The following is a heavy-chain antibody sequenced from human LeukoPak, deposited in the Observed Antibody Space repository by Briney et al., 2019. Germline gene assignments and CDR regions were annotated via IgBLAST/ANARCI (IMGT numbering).Heavy chain of an antibody. CDR1: GFTFSSYG. D-gene: IGHD3-3*01. CDR2: IRYDGSNK. J-gene: IGHJ3*02. V-gene: IGHV3-30*02. Sequence: PGGSLRLSCAASGFTFSSYGMHWVRQAPGKGLEWVAFIRYDGSNKYYADSVKGRFTISRDNSKNTLYLQMNSLRAEDTAVYYCAKVAQYYDFWSGYQPIGAFDIWGQGTMVTVSS. CDR3: AKVAQYYDFWSGYQPIGAFDI.